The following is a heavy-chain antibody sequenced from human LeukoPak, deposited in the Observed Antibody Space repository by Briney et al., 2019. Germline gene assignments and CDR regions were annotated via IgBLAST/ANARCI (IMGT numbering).Heavy chain of an antibody. Sequence: GGSLRLSCAASGFSFSSCSMNWVRQAPGKGLEWISYIRRDGSRIYYADSVEGRFTTSRDNAKNSLYLQMDSLRVEDTAVYYCTRDPHALDFWGQGTLVTVSS. CDR1: GFSFSSCS. V-gene: IGHV3-48*01. J-gene: IGHJ4*02. CDR2: IRRDGSRI. CDR3: TRDPHALDF. D-gene: IGHD2/OR15-2a*01.